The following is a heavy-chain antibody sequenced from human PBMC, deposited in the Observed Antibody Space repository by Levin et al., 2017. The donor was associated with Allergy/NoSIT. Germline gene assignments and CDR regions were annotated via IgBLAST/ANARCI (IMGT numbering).Heavy chain of an antibody. CDR1: GFTFSNYW. D-gene: IGHD3-16*01. V-gene: IGHV3-7*01. CDR2: IKQDGSDK. Sequence: GGSLRLSCAASGFTFSNYWMNWVPQAPGKGLEWVANIKQDGSDKYYVDSVKGRFTISRDNAKNSLYLQMNSLRAEDTAVYYCARESIMLGDYWGQGTLVTVSS. CDR3: ARESIMLGDY. J-gene: IGHJ4*02.